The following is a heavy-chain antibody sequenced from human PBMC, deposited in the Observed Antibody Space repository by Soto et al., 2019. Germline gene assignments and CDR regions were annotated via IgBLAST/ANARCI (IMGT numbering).Heavy chain of an antibody. CDR1: GFTFSSYA. CDR3: ASGYCTGGSCYSYYYYGMDV. Sequence: QVQLVESGGGVVQPGRSLRLSCAASGFTFSSYAMHWVRQAPGKGLEWVAVISYDGSNKYYADSVKGRFTISRDNSKNTLYLQMNSLRAEDTAVYYCASGYCTGGSCYSYYYYGMDVWGQGTTVTVSS. D-gene: IGHD2-15*01. CDR2: ISYDGSNK. V-gene: IGHV3-30-3*01. J-gene: IGHJ6*02.